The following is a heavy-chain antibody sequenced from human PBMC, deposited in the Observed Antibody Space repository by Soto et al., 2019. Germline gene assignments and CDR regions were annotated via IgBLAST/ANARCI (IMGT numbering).Heavy chain of an antibody. CDR3: ARQPTTGDTDLWFDP. J-gene: IGHJ5*02. Sequence: QLQLLESGPGLVKASETLSLTCNVSGGSISTSRSYWAWIRQPPGKGLEWLANIFYSGSTYYNPSLASRVTVSVDTSKNEFSLKLRSVTAADTAFYYCARQPTTGDTDLWFDPWGQGTLVTVSS. V-gene: IGHV4-39*01. CDR2: IFYSGST. CDR1: GGSISTSRSY. D-gene: IGHD2-21*01.